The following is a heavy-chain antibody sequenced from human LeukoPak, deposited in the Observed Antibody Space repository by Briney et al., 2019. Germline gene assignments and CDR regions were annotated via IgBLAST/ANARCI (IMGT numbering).Heavy chain of an antibody. Sequence: SVNVSFKASGGTFSSYAISWVRQAPGQGLEWMGRIIPILGIANYAQKFQGRVTITADKSTSTAYMELSSLRSEDTAVYYCARDSSGYYEAYWGQGTLVTVSS. D-gene: IGHD3-22*01. CDR2: IIPILGIA. V-gene: IGHV1-69*04. CDR1: GGTFSSYA. J-gene: IGHJ4*02. CDR3: ARDSSGYYEAY.